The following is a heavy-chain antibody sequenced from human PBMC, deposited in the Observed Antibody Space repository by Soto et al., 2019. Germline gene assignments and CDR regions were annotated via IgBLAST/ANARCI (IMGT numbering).Heavy chain of an antibody. J-gene: IGHJ6*02. CDR1: GFTFSNAW. CDR2: IKSKTDGGTT. D-gene: IGHD3-10*01. Sequence: GSLRLSCAASGFTFSNAWMSWVREAPGNGREWVGRIKSKTDGGTTDYAAPVKGRFTISRDDSKNTLYLQMNSLKTEDTAVYYCTTEKQGTGHYYGSGSYYYYYGMDVWGQGTTVTVS. V-gene: IGHV3-15*01. CDR3: TTEKQGTGHYYGSGSYYYYYGMDV.